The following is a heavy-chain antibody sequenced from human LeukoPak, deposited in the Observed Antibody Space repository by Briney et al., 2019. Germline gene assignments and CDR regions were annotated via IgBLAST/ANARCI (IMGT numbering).Heavy chain of an antibody. CDR2: IYSDGST. J-gene: IGHJ3*01. D-gene: IGHD3-22*01. Sequence: PGGSLRLSCVASGFTVSSTYMSWVRQAPGKGLEWVSLIYSDGSTFYADSVKGRFTISRDSSKNTLYLQMSSLRAEDTAVYYCAREGMIATGREPAEFWGQGTMVTVSS. CDR1: GFTVSSTY. V-gene: IGHV3-53*01. CDR3: AREGMIATGREPAEF.